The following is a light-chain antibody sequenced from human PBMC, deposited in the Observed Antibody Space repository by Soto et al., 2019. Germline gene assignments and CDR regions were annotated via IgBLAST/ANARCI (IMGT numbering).Light chain of an antibody. Sequence: QSVLTQAPSGYGAPGQRVTISCTGSSSNIGAGYDVHWYQQLPGTAPKLLIYGNSNRPSGVPDRFSGSKSGTSASLAITGLQAEDEADYYCQSYDSSLSGYVFGTGTKVTVL. CDR1: SSNIGAGYD. V-gene: IGLV1-40*01. CDR2: GNS. J-gene: IGLJ1*01. CDR3: QSYDSSLSGYV.